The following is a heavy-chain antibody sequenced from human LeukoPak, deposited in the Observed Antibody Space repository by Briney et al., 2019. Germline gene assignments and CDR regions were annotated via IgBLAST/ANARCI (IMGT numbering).Heavy chain of an antibody. V-gene: IGHV1-46*01. J-gene: IGHJ5*02. D-gene: IGHD6-19*01. CDR3: ARGRAAVGRPRASANWFDT. CDR2: IFPTGGTT. CDR1: GYAFTNY. Sequence: ASVKVSCRASGYAFTNYIHWVRQAPGQGLEYLGLIFPTGGTTSYAQRFQGRLTLTRDTSTTTVYMELSSLTSEDTALYYCARGRAAVGRPRASANWFDTWGQGTLVTVSS.